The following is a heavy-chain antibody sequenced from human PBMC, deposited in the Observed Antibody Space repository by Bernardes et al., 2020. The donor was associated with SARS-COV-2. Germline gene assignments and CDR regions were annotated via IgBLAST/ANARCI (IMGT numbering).Heavy chain of an antibody. CDR1: GFTFSIYA. Sequence: GWSLRPSCEASGFTFSIYAMSWVRQAPGKGPEWVSAISSSGASRYYADSVKGRSTISRDNSKNTLFLQMNGLRAEDTAVYYCAKGGPGVTGDAFDVWGHGTMVTVSS. J-gene: IGHJ3*01. CDR2: ISSSGASR. CDR3: AKGGPGVTGDAFDV. D-gene: IGHD2-8*01. V-gene: IGHV3-23*01.